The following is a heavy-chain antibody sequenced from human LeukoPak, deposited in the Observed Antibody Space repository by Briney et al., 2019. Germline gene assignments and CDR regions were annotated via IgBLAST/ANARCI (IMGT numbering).Heavy chain of an antibody. CDR2: ISSSGSTI. CDR1: GLTFSDYY. D-gene: IGHD3-3*01. V-gene: IGHV3-11*01. J-gene: IGHJ6*02. Sequence: PGGSLRLSCAASGLTFSDYYMSWIRPAPGKGLGWVSYISSSGSTIYYADSVKGRFTISRDNAKNSLYLQMNSLRAEDTAVYYCARDSYEGDDFQGYYYGMDVWGQGTTVTVSS. CDR3: ARDSYEGDDFQGYYYGMDV.